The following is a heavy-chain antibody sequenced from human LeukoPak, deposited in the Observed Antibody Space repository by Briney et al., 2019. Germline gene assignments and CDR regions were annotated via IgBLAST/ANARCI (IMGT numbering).Heavy chain of an antibody. J-gene: IGHJ3*02. CDR2: INSDGSRT. V-gene: IGHV3-74*01. CDR1: GFTLSSYW. Sequence: GGSLRLSCAASGFTLSSYWMHWVRQAPGKGLVWVSRINSDGSRTTYADSVKGRFTISRDNSKNTVYLQMNSLRAEDTAVYYCAKSDNSDYYLGGAFDIWGQGTMVTVSS. CDR3: AKSDNSDYYLGGAFDI. D-gene: IGHD3-22*01.